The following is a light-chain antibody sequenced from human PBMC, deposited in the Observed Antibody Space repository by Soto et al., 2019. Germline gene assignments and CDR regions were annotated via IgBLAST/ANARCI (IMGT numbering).Light chain of an antibody. CDR3: SSYRSSTTPYV. J-gene: IGLJ1*01. Sequence: QSALTQPASVSGSPGQSITISCTGTSSDVGGYNYVSWYQQHPGKAPKLLIYEVSYRPSGVSNRFSGSKSGKRASLTISGLQAEDEADYYCSSYRSSTTPYVFGTGTKVT. CDR1: SSDVGGYNY. CDR2: EVS. V-gene: IGLV2-14*01.